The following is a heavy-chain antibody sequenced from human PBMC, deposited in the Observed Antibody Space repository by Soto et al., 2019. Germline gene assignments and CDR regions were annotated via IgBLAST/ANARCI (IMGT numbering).Heavy chain of an antibody. CDR3: ARGADIVVVPAAIHGNYYGIDV. CDR2: MNPNSGNT. D-gene: IGHD2-2*01. CDR1: GYTFTSYD. J-gene: IGHJ6*02. V-gene: IGHV1-8*01. Sequence: QVKLVQSGAEVKKPGASVKVSCKASGYTFTSYDINWVRQATGQGLEWMGWMNPNSGNTGYAQKFQGRVTMTKNTTISKAYMELSSLSSEDTAVYYCARGADIVVVPAAIHGNYYGIDVWGQGATVTV.